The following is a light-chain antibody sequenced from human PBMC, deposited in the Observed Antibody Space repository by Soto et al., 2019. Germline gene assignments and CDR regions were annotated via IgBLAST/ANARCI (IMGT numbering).Light chain of an antibody. CDR2: DVS. J-gene: IGLJ2*01. CDR1: SSDVGIYNY. Sequence: QSALTQPASVSGSPRQSITISCTGTSSDVGIYNYVSWYQQHPGKAPKLIIYDVSNRPSGVSNRFSGSKSGNTASLTISGLQAEDGADYYCSSYTSSSTPVVFGGGTKLTVL. V-gene: IGLV2-14*03. CDR3: SSYTSSSTPVV.